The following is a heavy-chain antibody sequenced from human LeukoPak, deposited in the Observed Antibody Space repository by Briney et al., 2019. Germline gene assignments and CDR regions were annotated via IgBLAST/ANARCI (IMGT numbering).Heavy chain of an antibody. D-gene: IGHD6-13*01. J-gene: IGHJ6*03. V-gene: IGHV4-61*02. Sequence: SETLSLTCAVSGDSISSGSYYWSWIRQPAGKGLEWIGRIYSNGDTKFNPSLKSRVTISLDTSKNQFSLKLSSATAADTAVYYCASRHSKQQPYYYYMDIWGKGTTVTVSS. CDR2: IYSNGDT. CDR1: GDSISSGSYY. CDR3: ASRHSKQQPYYYYMDI.